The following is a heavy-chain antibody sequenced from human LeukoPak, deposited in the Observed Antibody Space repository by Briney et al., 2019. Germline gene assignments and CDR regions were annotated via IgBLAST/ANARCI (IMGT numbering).Heavy chain of an antibody. Sequence: PGGSLRLSCAASGFTFSDYYMSWIRQAPGKGLEWVSYISSSSSYTNYADSVKGRFTISRDNAKNSLYLQMNSLRAEDTAVYYCAGIKGSGSGSYYPDYWGQGTLVTVSS. CDR3: AGIKGSGSGSYYPDY. CDR1: GFTFSDYY. CDR2: ISSSSSYT. V-gene: IGHV3-11*06. J-gene: IGHJ4*02. D-gene: IGHD3-10*01.